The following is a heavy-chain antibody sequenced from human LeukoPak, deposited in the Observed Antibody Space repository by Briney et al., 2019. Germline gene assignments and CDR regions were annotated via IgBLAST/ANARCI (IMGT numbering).Heavy chain of an antibody. J-gene: IGHJ4*02. Sequence: GGSLRLSCAASGFAFSGYAMSWVRQAPGKGLEWVSTITGGSGAKYYADSVKGRFTISRDNSKDTLYLQMHSLRAEDTAVYFCAKDTPLTTYTSGWSSNSFDYWGQGTLVAVSS. CDR2: ITGGSGAK. CDR3: AKDTPLTTYTSGWSSNSFDY. V-gene: IGHV3-23*01. D-gene: IGHD6-19*01. CDR1: GFAFSGYA.